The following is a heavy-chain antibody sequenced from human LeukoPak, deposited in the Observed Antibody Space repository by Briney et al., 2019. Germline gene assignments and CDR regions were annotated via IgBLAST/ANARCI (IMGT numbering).Heavy chain of an antibody. CDR1: GFTFSSYG. CDR3: ANGNDY. V-gene: IGHV3-33*08. Sequence: GRSLRLSCAASGFTFSSYGMHWVRQAPGKGLEWVAVIWYGGSNKYYADSVKGRFTISRDNSKNTLYLQMNSLRAEDTAVYYCANGNDYWGQGTLVTVSS. CDR2: IWYGGSNK. J-gene: IGHJ4*02.